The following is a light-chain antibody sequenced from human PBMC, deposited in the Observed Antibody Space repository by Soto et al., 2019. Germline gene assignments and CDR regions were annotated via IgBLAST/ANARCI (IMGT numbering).Light chain of an antibody. CDR3: CSYAGSYPFV. J-gene: IGLJ1*01. CDR2: DVD. V-gene: IGLV2-11*01. CDR1: SSDVGNYNF. Sequence: QSVLTQPRSVSGSPGQSVTISCTGTSSDVGNYNFVSWYQHHPGKAPKLMIYDVDKRPSGVPDRFSGSKSGNTASLTIAGLQAEDEADYYCCSYAGSYPFVFGTGTQLTVL.